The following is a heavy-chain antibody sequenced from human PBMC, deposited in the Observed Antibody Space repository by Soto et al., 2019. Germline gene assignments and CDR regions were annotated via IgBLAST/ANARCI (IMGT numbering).Heavy chain of an antibody. J-gene: IGHJ4*02. CDR1: GYSLSIYA. D-gene: IGHD2-8*01. V-gene: IGHV1-3*01. Sequence: ASVKGARKAAGYSLSIYAMHWVRQAPGQRLEWMGWINAGNGNTKYSQKFQGRVTITRDTSASTAYMELSSLRSEDTAVYYCARDVMSDYWGQGTLVTVSS. CDR3: ARDVMSDY. CDR2: INAGNGNT.